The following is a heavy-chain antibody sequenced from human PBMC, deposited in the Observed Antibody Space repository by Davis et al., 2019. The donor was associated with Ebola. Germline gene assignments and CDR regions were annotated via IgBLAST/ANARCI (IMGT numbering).Heavy chain of an antibody. CDR1: GFTSSSYW. CDR2: INEDGSSR. Sequence: GESLKIPCSGSGFTSSSYWMMWVRLAPGKGFDWVANINEDGSSRYYVDSVKGRFTISRDNAKNSLYLQMNSLRAEDTAVYYCATKQGDYWGQGTLVTVSS. CDR3: ATKQGDY. J-gene: IGHJ4*02. V-gene: IGHV3-7*01.